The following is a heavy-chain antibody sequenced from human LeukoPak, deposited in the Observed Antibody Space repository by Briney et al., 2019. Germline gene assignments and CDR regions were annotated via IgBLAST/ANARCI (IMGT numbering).Heavy chain of an antibody. CDR2: ISGGSSGST. CDR1: GFTFSDYA. Sequence: GGSLRLSCAASGFTFSDYAMSWVRQAPGKGLEWLSVISGGSSGSTYYADSVKGRFTISRDNSKNTLYLQMNSLRAEDTAVYYCAKIGANVGFWGQGTLVTVSS. CDR3: AKIGANVGF. V-gene: IGHV3-23*01. J-gene: IGHJ4*02. D-gene: IGHD4/OR15-4a*01.